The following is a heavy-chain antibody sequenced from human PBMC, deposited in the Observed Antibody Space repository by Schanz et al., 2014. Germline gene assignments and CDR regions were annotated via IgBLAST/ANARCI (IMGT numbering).Heavy chain of an antibody. CDR2: IYINSGST. V-gene: IGHV3-53*01. Sequence: VQLLESGGGLVQPGGSLRLSCAVSGFSVSTNYMSWVRQAPGKGLEWVSSIYINSGSTNYADSVKGRFIISRDSSKNTLFLQMNSLRAEDTAVYFCARDEGRDGYNLAFDVWGQGTLVTVSS. CDR1: GFSVSTNY. D-gene: IGHD5-12*01. CDR3: ARDEGRDGYNLAFDV. J-gene: IGHJ3*01.